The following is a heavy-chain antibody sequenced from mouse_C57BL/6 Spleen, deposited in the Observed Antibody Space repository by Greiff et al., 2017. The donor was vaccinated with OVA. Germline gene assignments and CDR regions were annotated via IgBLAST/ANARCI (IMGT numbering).Heavy chain of an antibody. J-gene: IGHJ2*01. D-gene: IGHD4-1*01. CDR2: IRLKSDNYAT. CDR1: GFTFSNYW. Sequence: EVKLQESGGGLVQPGGSMKLSCVASGFTFSNYWMNWVRQSPEKGLEWVAQIRLKSDNYATHYAESVKGRFTISRDDSKSSVYLQMNNLRAEDTGIYYCTGRTGTGYFDYWGQGTTLTVSS. CDR3: TGRTGTGYFDY. V-gene: IGHV6-3*01.